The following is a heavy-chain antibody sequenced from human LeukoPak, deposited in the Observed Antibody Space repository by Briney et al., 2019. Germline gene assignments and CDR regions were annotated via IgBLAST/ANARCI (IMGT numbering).Heavy chain of an antibody. Sequence: GGSLRLSCAASGFTFSSYSMNWVRQAPGKGLEWVANIKQDGSEKYYVDSVKGRFTISRDNAKNSLYLQMNSLRAGDTAVYYCASISDGSLCLHYWGQGTLVTVSS. V-gene: IGHV3-7*01. CDR3: ASISDGSLCLHY. CDR2: IKQDGSEK. D-gene: IGHD2-15*01. CDR1: GFTFSSYS. J-gene: IGHJ4*02.